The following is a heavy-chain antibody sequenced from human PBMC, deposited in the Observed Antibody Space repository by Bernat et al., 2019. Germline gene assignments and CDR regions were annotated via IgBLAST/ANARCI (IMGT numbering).Heavy chain of an antibody. CDR3: ARGYYGSGRTGFDP. V-gene: IGHV1-2*04. Sequence: QLQLVQSGAEVKKPGASVKVSCKASAYTFSGYYIHWVRQPPGQGLEWMGRINPNSAGTNYAQKFQGWVTMTRDTSSSTAYMGLSRLTSDDTAVYYCARGYYGSGRTGFDPWGQGTLVTVSS. D-gene: IGHD3-10*01. CDR2: INPNSAGT. CDR1: AYTFSGYY. J-gene: IGHJ5*02.